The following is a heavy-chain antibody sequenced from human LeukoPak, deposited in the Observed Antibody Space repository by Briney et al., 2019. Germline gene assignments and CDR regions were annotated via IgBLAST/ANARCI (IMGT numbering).Heavy chain of an antibody. CDR3: TQAQRYFDRLLPPDY. V-gene: IGHV3-23*01. D-gene: IGHD3-9*01. CDR2: ISGGGGST. Sequence: GGSLRLSCAASGFTFSSYAMSWVRPAPGKGLEWVSGISGGGGSTYYADSVKGRFTISRDNSKNTLYLQMNSQRAEDTAVYYCTQAQRYFDRLLPPDYWGQGTLVTVSS. J-gene: IGHJ4*02. CDR1: GFTFSSYA.